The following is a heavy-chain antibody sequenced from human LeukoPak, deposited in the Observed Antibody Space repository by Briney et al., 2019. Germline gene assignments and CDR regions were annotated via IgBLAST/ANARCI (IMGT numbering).Heavy chain of an antibody. CDR1: GFTFSDYY. D-gene: IGHD3-22*01. CDR3: ARDSGPSSGDAFDI. J-gene: IGHJ3*02. V-gene: IGHV3-11*04. CDR2: ISSSGSTI. Sequence: GGSLRLSCATSGFTFSDYYMSWIRQAPGKGLEWVSYISSSGSTIYYADSVKGRFTISRDNAKNSLYLQMNSLRAEDTAVYYCARDSGPSSGDAFDIWGQGTMVTVSS.